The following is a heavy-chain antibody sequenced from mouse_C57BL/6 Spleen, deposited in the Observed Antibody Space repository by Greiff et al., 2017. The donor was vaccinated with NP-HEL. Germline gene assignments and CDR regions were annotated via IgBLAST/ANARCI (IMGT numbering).Heavy chain of an antibody. CDR1: GYTFTSYW. J-gene: IGHJ3*01. CDR2: IDPSDSYT. D-gene: IGHD1-1*02. CDR3: ARWYSSFAY. Sequence: QVQLQQPGAELVMPGASVKLSCKASGYTFTSYWMHWVKQRPGQGLEWIGEIDPSDSYTNYNQKFKGKSTLTVDKSPSTAYMQLSSLTSEDSAVYYCARWYSSFAYWGQGTLVTVSA. V-gene: IGHV1-69*01.